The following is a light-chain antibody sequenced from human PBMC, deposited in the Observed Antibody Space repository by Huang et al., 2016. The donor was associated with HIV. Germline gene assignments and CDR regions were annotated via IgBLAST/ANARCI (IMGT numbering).Light chain of an antibody. V-gene: IGKV3-15*01. Sequence: EIVMTQSPATLSVSPGERATLSCRASQNIGGSLAWYQKKPGQAPRLLIYEASTRATGIPARFSGSWSGTDFTLTISSLQSEDFAVYYCQQYNDWSAVTFGGGTKVEI. CDR1: QNIGGS. CDR2: EAS. CDR3: QQYNDWSAVT. J-gene: IGKJ4*01.